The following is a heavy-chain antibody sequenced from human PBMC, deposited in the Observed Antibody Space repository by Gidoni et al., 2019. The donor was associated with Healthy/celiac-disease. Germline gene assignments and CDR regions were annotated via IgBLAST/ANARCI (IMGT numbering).Heavy chain of an antibody. D-gene: IGHD3-10*01. CDR2: IYYSGST. V-gene: IGHV4-39*01. J-gene: IGHJ4*02. CDR1: GGSISSSSYY. Sequence: LQLQESGPGLVKPSETLSLTCTVSGGSISSSSYYWGWLRQPPGKGLEWIGSIYYSGSTYYNPSLKSRVTISVDTSKNQFSLKLSSVTAADTAVYYCAILPTSMVRGARPFDYWGQGTLVTVSS. CDR3: AILPTSMVRGARPFDY.